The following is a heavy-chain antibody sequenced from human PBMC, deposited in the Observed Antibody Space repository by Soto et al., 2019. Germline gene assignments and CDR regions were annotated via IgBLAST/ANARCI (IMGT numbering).Heavy chain of an antibody. J-gene: IGHJ5*02. CDR1: GGSISGYY. V-gene: IGHV4-4*07. CDR3: ARVQHSSGSFRRFDP. Sequence: SDTLSLTCTVSGGSISGYYWSWIRQPAGKGLEYIGRVDSSGSNNYSPSLNSRVTMSVDTSQNQFSLKLSSVTAADTAVYYCARVQHSSGSFRRFDPWGQGTLVTVSS. CDR2: VDSSGSN. D-gene: IGHD6-19*01.